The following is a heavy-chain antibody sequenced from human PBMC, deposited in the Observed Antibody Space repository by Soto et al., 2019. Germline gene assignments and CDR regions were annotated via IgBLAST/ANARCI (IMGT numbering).Heavy chain of an antibody. CDR2: ISSSSSYI. V-gene: IGHV3-21*01. Sequence: EVQLVESGGGLVKPGGSLRLSCAASGFTFSSYSMNWVRQAPGKGLEWVSSISSSSSYIYYADSVKGRFTISRDNAKTSLCLQMNSLRAEDTAVYYCARGAAAACGGAFDIWGQATMVTVSS. CDR3: ARGAAAACGGAFDI. D-gene: IGHD6-13*01. J-gene: IGHJ3*02. CDR1: GFTFSSYS.